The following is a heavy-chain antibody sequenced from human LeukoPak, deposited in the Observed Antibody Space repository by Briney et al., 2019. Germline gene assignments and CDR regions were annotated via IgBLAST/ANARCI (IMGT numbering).Heavy chain of an antibody. CDR1: GYTFTSYG. CDR2: IIPIFGTA. D-gene: IGHD4-17*01. V-gene: IGHV1-69*13. CDR3: ARSDYGRNDAFDI. Sequence: SVKVSCKASGYTFTSYGISWVRQAPGQGLEWMGGIIPIFGTANYAQKFQGRVTITADESTSTAYMELSSLRSEDTAVYYCARSDYGRNDAFDIWGQGTMVTVSS. J-gene: IGHJ3*02.